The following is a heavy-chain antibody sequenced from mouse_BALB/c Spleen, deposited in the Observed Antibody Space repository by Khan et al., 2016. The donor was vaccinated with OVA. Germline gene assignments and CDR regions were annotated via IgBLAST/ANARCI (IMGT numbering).Heavy chain of an antibody. V-gene: IGHV9-3-1*01. CDR3: ARPPYSSYTLDH. D-gene: IGHD2-10*01. J-gene: IGHJ4*01. Sequence: KQSPGKALKWMGWINTYTGEPTYADAFKGRFAFSLDTSASTAYLQNNNLKSEDTATYFCARPPYSSYTLDHWGQGTSVTVSS. CDR2: INTYTGEP.